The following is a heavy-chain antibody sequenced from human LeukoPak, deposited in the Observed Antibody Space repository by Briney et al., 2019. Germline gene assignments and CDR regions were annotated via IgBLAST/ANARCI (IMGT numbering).Heavy chain of an antibody. Sequence: GASVKVSCKASGYTFTSYYMHWVRQAPGQGLEWMGIINPSGGSTSYAQKFQGRVTMTRDTSTSTVYMELSSLRSDDTAVYYCFSSSLGYYYYYGMDVWGQGTTVTVSS. CDR2: INPSGGST. CDR3: FSSSLGYYYYYGMDV. J-gene: IGHJ6*02. D-gene: IGHD6-6*01. CDR1: GYTFTSYY. V-gene: IGHV1-46*01.